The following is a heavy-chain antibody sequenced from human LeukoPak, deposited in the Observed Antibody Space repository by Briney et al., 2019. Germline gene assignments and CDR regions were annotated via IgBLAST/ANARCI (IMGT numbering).Heavy chain of an antibody. J-gene: IGHJ6*02. Sequence: ASVKVSCKASGYTFTSYDINWVRQATGQGLEWMGWMNPNSGNTGYAQKFQGRVTITRNTSISTAYMELSSLRSEDTAVYYCASELERRPNYYYYYGMDVWGQGTTVTVSS. D-gene: IGHD1-1*01. CDR3: ASELERRPNYYYYYGMDV. CDR1: GYTFTSYD. V-gene: IGHV1-8*03. CDR2: MNPNSGNT.